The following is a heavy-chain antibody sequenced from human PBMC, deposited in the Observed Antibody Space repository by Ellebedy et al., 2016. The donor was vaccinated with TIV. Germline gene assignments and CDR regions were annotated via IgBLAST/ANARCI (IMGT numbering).Heavy chain of an antibody. CDR2: IKEDGSEK. Sequence: GGSLRLXXEASGLTFSNYWMTWVRQAPGKGLEWVGNIKEDGSEKNYGDSAKGRFSISRDNAKNSLFLQMNSLRGEDTAVYYCAKYHDLLTGYQDYFDYWGQGTLVTVSS. CDR3: AKYHDLLTGYQDYFDY. D-gene: IGHD3/OR15-3a*01. CDR1: GLTFSNYW. V-gene: IGHV3-7*01. J-gene: IGHJ4*02.